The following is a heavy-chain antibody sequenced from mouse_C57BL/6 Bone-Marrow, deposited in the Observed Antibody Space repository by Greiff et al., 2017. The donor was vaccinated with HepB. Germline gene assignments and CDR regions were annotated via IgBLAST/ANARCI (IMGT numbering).Heavy chain of an antibody. J-gene: IGHJ1*03. CDR2: ISSGGSYT. V-gene: IGHV5-6*01. D-gene: IGHD3-1*01. CDR1: GFTFSSYG. CDR3: ARRGLWYFDV. Sequence: EVQGVESGGDLVKPGGSLKLSCAASGFTFSSYGMSWVCQTPDKRLEWVATISSGGSYTYYPDSVKGRFTISRDNAKNTLYLQMSSLKSEDTAMYYCARRGLWYFDVWGTGTTVTVSS.